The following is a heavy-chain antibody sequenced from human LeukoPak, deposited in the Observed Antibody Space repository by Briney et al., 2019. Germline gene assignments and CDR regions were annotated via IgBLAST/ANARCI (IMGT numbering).Heavy chain of an antibody. CDR3: ARDKAAELDY. CDR2: ISAYNGNT. V-gene: IGHV1-18*01. J-gene: IGHJ4*02. D-gene: IGHD6-25*01. CDR1: GYTFTSYG. Sequence: GASVKDSFKASGYTFTSYGISWVRQAPGQGLEWMGWISAYNGNTNYAQKLQGRVTMTTDTSTSTAYMELRSLRSDDAAVYYCARDKAAELDYWGQGTLVTVSS.